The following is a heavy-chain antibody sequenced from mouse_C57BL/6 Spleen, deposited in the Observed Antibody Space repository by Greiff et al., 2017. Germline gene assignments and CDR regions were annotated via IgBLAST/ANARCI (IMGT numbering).Heavy chain of an antibody. CDR3: ARPGSSPLYAMDY. V-gene: IGHV1-64*01. Sequence: QVQLQQPGAELVKPGASVKLSCKASGYTFTSYWMHWVKQRPGQGLEWIGMIHPNSGSTNYNEKFKSKATLTVDKSSSTAYMQVSSLTSEDSAVYYCARPGSSPLYAMDYWGQGTSVTVSS. CDR1: GYTFTSYW. CDR2: IHPNSGST. D-gene: IGHD1-1*01. J-gene: IGHJ4*01.